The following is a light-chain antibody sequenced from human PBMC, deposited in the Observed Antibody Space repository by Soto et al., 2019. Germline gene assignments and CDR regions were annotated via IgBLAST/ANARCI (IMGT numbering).Light chain of an antibody. V-gene: IGLV2-23*01. J-gene: IGLJ2*01. CDR1: SSDVGTYDL. CDR3: CSYTSSYTGV. Sequence: QSALTQPASVSGSPGQSITISCTGSSSDVGTYDLVSWYQHHPGAAPKLMIYEATRRPSGISNRFSGSKSGNTASLTISGLQAEDEADYYCCSYTSSYTGVFGGGTKLTVL. CDR2: EAT.